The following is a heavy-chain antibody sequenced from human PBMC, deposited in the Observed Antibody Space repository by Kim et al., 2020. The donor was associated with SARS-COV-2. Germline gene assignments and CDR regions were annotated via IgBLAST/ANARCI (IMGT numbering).Heavy chain of an antibody. CDR1: GYTFTSYD. CDR2: MNPNSGNT. J-gene: IGHJ1*01. D-gene: IGHD3-3*01. CDR3: ARVSTVSAGN. V-gene: IGHV1-8*01. Sequence: APVKVSCTASGYTFTSYDINWVRQATGQGLEWMGWMNPNSGNTGYAQKFQGRITMTRNTSISTAYMELSNLRSEDTAMYYCARVSTVSAGNWGQGTLVTVSS.